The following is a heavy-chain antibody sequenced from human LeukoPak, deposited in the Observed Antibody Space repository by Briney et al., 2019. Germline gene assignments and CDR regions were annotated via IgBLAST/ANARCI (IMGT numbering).Heavy chain of an antibody. V-gene: IGHV3-74*01. J-gene: IGHJ4*02. CDR2: INTDGSST. CDR3: ARGDSYGSAPLDY. Sequence: PGGSLRLSCAASRFTFSSFWMHWVRQAPGKGLVWVLRINTDGSSTNYADSVKGRFTISRDNTKDTLYLQMNSLRAEETAVYYCARGDSYGSAPLDYWGQGTLVTVSP. D-gene: IGHD3-10*01. CDR1: RFTFSSFW.